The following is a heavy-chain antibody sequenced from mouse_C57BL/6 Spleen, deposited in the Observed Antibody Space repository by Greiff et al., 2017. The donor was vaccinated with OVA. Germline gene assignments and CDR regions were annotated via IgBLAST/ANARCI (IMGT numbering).Heavy chain of an antibody. V-gene: IGHV1-26*01. CDR3: ERRYDGYYWMDY. CDR2: INPNNGGT. J-gene: IGHJ3*01. Sequence: EVQLQQSGPELVKPGASVKISCKASGYTFTDYYMHWVKQSPGKSLEWIGDINPNNGGTNYNHKFKGKATLTVDKSSSTAYMQLSSLTSEASAVYDCERRYDGYYWMDYWGQGTLVTVSA. D-gene: IGHD2-3*01. CDR1: GYTFTDYY.